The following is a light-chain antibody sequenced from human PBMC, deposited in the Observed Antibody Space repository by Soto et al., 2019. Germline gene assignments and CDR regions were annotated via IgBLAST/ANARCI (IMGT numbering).Light chain of an antibody. J-gene: IGKJ4*01. Sequence: IVLTQSTCTLSMSPRERATLSCRASQSVSSSYLAWYQQKPGQAPRLLIYGASSRATGIPDRFSGSGSGTDFTLTISRLEPEDFAVYYCQQYGSSPLTFGGGTKVDTK. CDR3: QQYGSSPLT. CDR2: GAS. CDR1: QSVSSSY. V-gene: IGKV3-20*01.